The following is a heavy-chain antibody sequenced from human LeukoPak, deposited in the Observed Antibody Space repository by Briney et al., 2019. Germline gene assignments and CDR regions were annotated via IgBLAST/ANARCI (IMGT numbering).Heavy chain of an antibody. CDR1: GGSISSGDYY. J-gene: IGHJ6*02. D-gene: IGHD3-22*01. CDR3: ASGRNFYDSSGYYYYYYGMDV. CDR2: LYDSGST. V-gene: IGHV4-61*08. Sequence: SETLSLTCTVSGGSISSGDYYWSWIRQPPGKGLEWIGYLYDSGSTNYNPSLKSRVAISVDTSKNQFSLKLNSVTAADTAVYYCASGRNFYDSSGYYYYYYGMDVWGQGTTVTVSS.